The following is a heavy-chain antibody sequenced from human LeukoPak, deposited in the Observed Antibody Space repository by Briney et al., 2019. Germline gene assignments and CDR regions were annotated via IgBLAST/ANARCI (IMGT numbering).Heavy chain of an antibody. J-gene: IGHJ4*02. D-gene: IGHD3-3*01. CDR1: GFTFSNYW. V-gene: IGHV3-7*03. CDR2: IKEDGSDK. CDR3: AKDRTRQAY. Sequence: GGSLRLSCAASGFTFSNYWMSWVRQTPGKGLEWVANIKEDGSDKYYVDSLKGRFTISRDNAKNSLYLQMNSLRAEDTTVYYCAKDRTRQAYWGQGTLVTVSS.